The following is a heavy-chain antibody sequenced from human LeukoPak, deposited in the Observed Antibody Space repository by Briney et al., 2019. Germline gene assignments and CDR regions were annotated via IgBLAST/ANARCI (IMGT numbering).Heavy chain of an antibody. CDR3: ARISGSYGYYYYMDV. D-gene: IGHD1-26*01. V-gene: IGHV1-18*01. CDR2: ISAYNGNT. J-gene: IGHJ6*03. Sequence: ASVKVSCKASGYTFTSYGISWVRQAPGQGLEWMGWISAYNGNTNYAQKLQGRVTMTTDTSTGTAYMELRSLRSDDTAVYYCARISGSYGYYYYMDVWGKGTTVTVSS. CDR1: GYTFTSYG.